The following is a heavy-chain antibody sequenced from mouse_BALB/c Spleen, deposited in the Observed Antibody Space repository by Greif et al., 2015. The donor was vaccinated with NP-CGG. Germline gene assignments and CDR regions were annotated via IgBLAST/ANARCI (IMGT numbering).Heavy chain of an antibody. D-gene: IGHD2-2*01. Sequence: VQLQESGAELMKPGASVKISCKATGYTFSSYWIEWVKQRPGHGPEWIGEILPGSGSTNYNEKFKGKATFTADTSSNTAYRQLSSLTSEYSAVYYSAIQVTTGYWCQGTTLTVSS. CDR2: ILPGSGST. CDR1: GYTFSSYW. J-gene: IGHJ2*01. CDR3: AIQVTTGY. V-gene: IGHV1-9*01.